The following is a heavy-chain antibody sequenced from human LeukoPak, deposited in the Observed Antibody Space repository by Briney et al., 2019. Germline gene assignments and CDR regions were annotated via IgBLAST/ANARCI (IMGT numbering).Heavy chain of an antibody. D-gene: IGHD3-9*01. Sequence: PGGSLRLSCAASGFTFSSYEMNWVRQAPGKGLEWVSYISSSGSTIYYADSVKGRFTISRDNAKNSLYLQMNSLRAEDTAVYYCARGPSYYDILTAFPVGPLGMPIWGRGTMVTVSS. V-gene: IGHV3-48*03. CDR1: GFTFSSYE. J-gene: IGHJ3*02. CDR2: ISSSGSTI. CDR3: ARGPSYYDILTAFPVGPLGMPI.